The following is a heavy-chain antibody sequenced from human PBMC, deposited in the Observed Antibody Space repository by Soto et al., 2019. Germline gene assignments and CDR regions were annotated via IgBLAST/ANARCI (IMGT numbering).Heavy chain of an antibody. V-gene: IGHV4-30-2*01. CDR1: GGSISTGGCS. CDR2: IFDTGKT. J-gene: IGHJ2*01. Sequence: QVQLQESGSGLVKPSQTLSLTCAVSGGSISTGGCSWSWIRLPPGRALEWIGYIFDTGKTYYSASLKSRVTMSVDRAQNQLSLRLESVTAADTAMYFCACLDGYNRYFDLWGRGTLVTVSS. D-gene: IGHD5-12*01. CDR3: ACLDGYNRYFDL.